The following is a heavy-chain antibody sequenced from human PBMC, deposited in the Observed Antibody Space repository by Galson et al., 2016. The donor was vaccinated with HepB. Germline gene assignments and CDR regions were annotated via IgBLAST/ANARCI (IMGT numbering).Heavy chain of an antibody. D-gene: IGHD3-3*01. Sequence: TLSLTCTVSGGSISSGGYYWSWIRQHPGKGLEWIGYIFYTRSTYYSPSLKSRVSISVDTSKNQFSLKLSSVTAADTAVYYCARDPGDLWRASDYWGQGTLVTVSS. CDR3: ARDPGDLWRASDY. J-gene: IGHJ4*02. CDR1: GGSISSGGYY. CDR2: IFYTRST. V-gene: IGHV4-31*03.